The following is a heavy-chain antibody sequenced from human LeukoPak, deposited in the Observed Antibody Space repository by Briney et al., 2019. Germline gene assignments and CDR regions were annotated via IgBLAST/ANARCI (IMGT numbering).Heavy chain of an antibody. Sequence: SVKVSCKASGGTFSSYAISWVRQAPGQGLEWMGGIIPIFGTANYAQKFLGRVTITADESTSTAYMELSSLRSEDTAVYYCARNLAQLGVGWFDPWGQGTLVTVSS. CDR1: GGTFSSYA. CDR2: IIPIFGTA. D-gene: IGHD1-1*01. CDR3: ARNLAQLGVGWFDP. V-gene: IGHV1-69*13. J-gene: IGHJ5*02.